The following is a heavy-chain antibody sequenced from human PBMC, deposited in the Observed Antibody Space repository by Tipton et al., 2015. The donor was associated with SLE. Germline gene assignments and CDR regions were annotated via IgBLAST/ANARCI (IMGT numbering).Heavy chain of an antibody. V-gene: IGHV3-7*01. CDR3: AREGGGYSSTEFDY. CDR1: GFTFSRYW. J-gene: IGHJ4*02. D-gene: IGHD6-13*01. CDR2: IKQDGSET. Sequence: SLRLSCAASGFTFSRYWMSWVRQAPGKGLEWVANIKQDGSETYYVDSVTGRFTISRDNAKNSLYLQMNSLTAEDTAVYYCAREGGGYSSTEFDYWGQGTLVTVSS.